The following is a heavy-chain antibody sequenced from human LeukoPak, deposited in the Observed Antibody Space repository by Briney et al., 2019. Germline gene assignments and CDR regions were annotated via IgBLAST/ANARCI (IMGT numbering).Heavy chain of an antibody. V-gene: IGHV3-74*01. J-gene: IGHJ3*02. Sequence: GGSLRLSCVASGFTLSSYWMHWVRQAPGKGLVWVSRIRFDGSITTYADFVKGRFTISRDNAKNTLYLQMNSLRAEDTAVYYCARDLYDSSESAFDIWGQGTMVTVSS. CDR3: ARDLYDSSESAFDI. D-gene: IGHD3-22*01. CDR2: IRFDGSIT. CDR1: GFTLSSYW.